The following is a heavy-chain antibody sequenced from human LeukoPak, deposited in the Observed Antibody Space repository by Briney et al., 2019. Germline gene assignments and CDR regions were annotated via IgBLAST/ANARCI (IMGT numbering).Heavy chain of an antibody. J-gene: IGHJ4*02. CDR2: INVGNGNT. CDR1: GYSFSTYA. Sequence: ASVKVSCKPSGYSFSTYAMQWVRQAPGQRLEWMGWINVGNGNTKYSQKSQGRVTLTRDTSASTAYMELSSLRSEDTAVYYCARDNGDYYGSGSFDYWGQGTLVTVSS. V-gene: IGHV1-3*01. D-gene: IGHD3-10*01. CDR3: ARDNGDYYGSGSFDY.